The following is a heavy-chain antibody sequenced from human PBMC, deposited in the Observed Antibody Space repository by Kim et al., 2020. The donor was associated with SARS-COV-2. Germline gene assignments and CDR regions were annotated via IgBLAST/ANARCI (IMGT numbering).Heavy chain of an antibody. CDR3: ARDPRRLAVAGTPYYYYYGMDV. D-gene: IGHD6-19*01. V-gene: IGHV4-59*01. CDR2: IYYSGST. J-gene: IGHJ6*02. CDR1: GGSISSYY. Sequence: SETLSLTCTVSGGSISSYYWSWIRQPPGKGLEWIGYIYYSGSTNYNPSLKSRVTISVDTSKNQFSLKLSSVTAADTAVYHCARDPRRLAVAGTPYYYYYGMDVWGQGTTVTVSS.